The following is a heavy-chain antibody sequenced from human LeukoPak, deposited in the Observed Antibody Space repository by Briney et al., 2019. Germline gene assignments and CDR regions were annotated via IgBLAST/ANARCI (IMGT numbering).Heavy chain of an antibody. CDR2: ISYDGTNK. CDR1: GFTLSNYG. Sequence: GGSLRLSCAASGFTLSNYGMHWVRQAPGKGLEWVALISYDGTNKYYADSVKGRFTISRDSSKNTLYLQMNNLRVEDTAVYYCAKDRGTISESFWYFHLWGRGALVTVSS. V-gene: IGHV3-30*18. CDR3: AKDRGTISESFWYFHL. D-gene: IGHD3-16*01. J-gene: IGHJ2*01.